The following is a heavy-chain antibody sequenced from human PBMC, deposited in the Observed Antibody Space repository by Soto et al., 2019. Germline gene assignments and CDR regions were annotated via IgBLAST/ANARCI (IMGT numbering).Heavy chain of an antibody. D-gene: IGHD3-9*01. CDR1: GYTFTSYG. Sequence: ASVKVSCKASGYTFTSYGISWVRQAPGQGLEWMGWISAYNGNTNYAQKLQGRVTMTTDTSTSTAYMALRSLRSDDTAVYYCARSPIFYDILTGYSSRPRDYYGMDVWGQGTTVTVSS. CDR3: ARSPIFYDILTGYSSRPRDYYGMDV. CDR2: ISAYNGNT. V-gene: IGHV1-18*04. J-gene: IGHJ6*02.